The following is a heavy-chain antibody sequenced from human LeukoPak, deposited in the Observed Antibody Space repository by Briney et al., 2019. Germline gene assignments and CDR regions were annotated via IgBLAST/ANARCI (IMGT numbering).Heavy chain of an antibody. J-gene: IGHJ4*02. CDR1: GGSISSSGYY. CDR2: MYYSGST. V-gene: IGHV4-39*01. Sequence: SGTLSLTCTVSGGSISSSGYYWGWIRQPPGKGLEWIGSMYYSGSTYYNPSLKSRVTISVDTSKNQFSLKLSSVTAADTAVYYCARLSCSSTTCPFDYWGQGTLVTVSS. D-gene: IGHD2-2*01. CDR3: ARLSCSSTTCPFDY.